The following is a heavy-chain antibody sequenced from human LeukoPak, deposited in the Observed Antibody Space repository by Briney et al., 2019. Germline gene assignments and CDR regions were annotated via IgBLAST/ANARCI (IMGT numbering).Heavy chain of an antibody. CDR1: GFTFSSYA. J-gene: IGHJ6*02. CDR3: ARDNPWPGYGMDV. V-gene: IGHV3-30-3*01. CDR2: ISYDGGNK. Sequence: GGSLRLTCAASGFTFSSYAMHWVRQAPGKGLEWVAVISYDGGNKYYADSVKGRFTISRDNSKNTLYLQMNSLRAEDTAVYYCARDNPWPGYGMDVWGQGTTVTVSS.